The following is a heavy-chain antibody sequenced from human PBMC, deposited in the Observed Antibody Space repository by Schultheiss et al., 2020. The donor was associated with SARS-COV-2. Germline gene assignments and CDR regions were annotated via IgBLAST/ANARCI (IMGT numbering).Heavy chain of an antibody. Sequence: SGPTLVKPTQTLTLTCTFSGFSLSTSGVGVGWIRQPPGKALEWLALIYWNDDKRYSPSLKSRLTITKDTSKNQVVLTMINMDPVDTATYYCAHKRGDYGGKLGYFDYWGQGTLVTVSS. CDR1: GFSLSTSGVG. J-gene: IGHJ4*02. CDR2: IYWNDDK. D-gene: IGHD4-23*01. V-gene: IGHV2-5*01. CDR3: AHKRGDYGGKLGYFDY.